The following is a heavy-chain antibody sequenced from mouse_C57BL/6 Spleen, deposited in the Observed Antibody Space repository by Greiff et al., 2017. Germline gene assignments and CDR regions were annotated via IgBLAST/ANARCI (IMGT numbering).Heavy chain of an antibody. CDR2: INPGSGGT. D-gene: IGHD1-1*01. Sequence: QVQLQQSGAELVRPGTSVKVSCKASGYAFTNYLIEWVKQRPGQGLEWIGVINPGSGGTNYNEKFKGEATLTADKSSSTAYMQLSSLTSADSAVYVCERTVGSSSWFGYWGQGTLVTVDA. V-gene: IGHV1-54*01. J-gene: IGHJ3*01. CDR3: ERTVGSSSWFGY. CDR1: GYAFTNYL.